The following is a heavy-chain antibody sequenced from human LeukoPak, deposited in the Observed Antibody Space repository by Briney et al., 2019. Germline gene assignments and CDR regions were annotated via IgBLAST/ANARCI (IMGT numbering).Heavy chain of an antibody. CDR1: GGTFSSYA. V-gene: IGHV1-69*04. J-gene: IGHJ4*02. Sequence: ASVKVSCKASGGTFSSYAISRVRQAPGQGLEWMGRIIPILGIANYAQKFQGRVTITADKSTSTAYMELSSLRSEDTAVYYCATGARDGYNYDYWGQGTLVTVSS. D-gene: IGHD5-24*01. CDR2: IIPILGIA. CDR3: ATGARDGYNYDY.